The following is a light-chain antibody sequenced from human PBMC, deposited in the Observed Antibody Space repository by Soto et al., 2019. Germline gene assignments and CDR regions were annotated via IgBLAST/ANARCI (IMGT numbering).Light chain of an antibody. CDR3: QQYSNWPPLYT. J-gene: IGKJ2*01. CDR2: DAS. CDR1: QSVSSY. V-gene: IGKV3-15*01. Sequence: DIVMTQSPSTLSVSPGERATLSCRASQSVSSYLAWYQQKPGLPPRLLIYDASTMAIGIPDRFSGSGSGTDFTLTISSLQSADVAVYYCQQYSNWPPLYTFGRGTKLEIK.